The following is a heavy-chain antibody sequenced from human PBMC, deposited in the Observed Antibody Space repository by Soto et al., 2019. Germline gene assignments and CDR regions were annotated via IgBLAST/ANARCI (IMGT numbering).Heavy chain of an antibody. J-gene: IGHJ4*02. Sequence: EVQLVESGGGLVQPGGSLRLSCAASGFILTDHYMEWVRQAPGKGLEWVGRTTNKANSYTTQYAASVKGRFTISRDDSKNSLYLHMNSLKTEDTAVYYCASLAGAKEGFDYWGQGTLVTVSS. D-gene: IGHD1-26*01. CDR1: GFILTDHY. CDR3: ASLAGAKEGFDY. CDR2: TTNKANSYTT. V-gene: IGHV3-72*01.